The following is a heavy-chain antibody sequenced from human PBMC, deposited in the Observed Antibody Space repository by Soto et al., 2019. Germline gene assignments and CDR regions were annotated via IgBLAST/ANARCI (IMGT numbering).Heavy chain of an antibody. J-gene: IGHJ4*02. V-gene: IGHV3-23*01. CDR2: ITDSGGDT. CDR3: AQFGSSRWYHHYYGAY. D-gene: IGHD4-17*01. CDR1: GCTFNNYA. Sequence: GSLSLSWAASGCTFNNYAMGWGREAPGQGLEWVSAITDSGGDTYYSDSVKGRFAISRDNSKNTLYLQMNSLRAEDTAVYSCAQFGSSRWYHHYYGAYCSQGTMSIVSS.